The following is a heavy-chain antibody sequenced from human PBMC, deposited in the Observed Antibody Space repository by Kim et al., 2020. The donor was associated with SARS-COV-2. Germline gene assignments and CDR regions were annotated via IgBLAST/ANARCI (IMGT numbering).Heavy chain of an antibody. D-gene: IGHD3-3*01. CDR1: GFTFSSYS. CDR3: ARGSDNYDFWHGYYNDY. J-gene: IGHJ4*01. CDR2: ISSSSSYI. Sequence: GGSLRLSCAASGFTFSSYSMNWVRQAPGKGLEWGSSISSSSSYIYYEDSVKGRFTISRDNAKNSLSLQMNSVRAEDTAVYYCARGSDNYDFWHGYYNDY. V-gene: IGHV3-21*01.